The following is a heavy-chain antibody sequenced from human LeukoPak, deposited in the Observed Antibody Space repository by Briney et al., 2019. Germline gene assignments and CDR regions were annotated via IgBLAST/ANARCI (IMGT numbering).Heavy chain of an antibody. J-gene: IGHJ4*02. CDR1: GGSISSYY. CDR3: ARQTYCSSTSCYTARPAGDFDY. Sequence: SESLSLTCTVSGGSISSYYWSWIRQPPGKGLEWIGYIYYSGSTNYNPSLKSRVTISVDTSKNQFSLKLSSVTAADTAVYYCARQTYCSSTSCYTARPAGDFDYWGQGTLVTVSS. D-gene: IGHD2-2*02. CDR2: IYYSGST. V-gene: IGHV4-59*01.